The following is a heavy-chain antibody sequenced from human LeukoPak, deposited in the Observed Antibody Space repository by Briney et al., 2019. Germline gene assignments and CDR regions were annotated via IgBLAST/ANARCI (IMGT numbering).Heavy chain of an antibody. D-gene: IGHD3-22*01. CDR3: AKDLSHRSGYSYYFDY. J-gene: IGHJ4*02. V-gene: IGHV3-23*01. CDR2: ISGSGGST. CDR1: GFTFSSYA. Sequence: GGPLRLSCAASGFTFSSYAMSWVRQAPGKGLEWVSAISGSGGSTYYADSVKGRFTISRDNSKNTLYLQMNSLRAEDTAVYYCAKDLSHRSGYSYYFDYWGQGTLVTVSS.